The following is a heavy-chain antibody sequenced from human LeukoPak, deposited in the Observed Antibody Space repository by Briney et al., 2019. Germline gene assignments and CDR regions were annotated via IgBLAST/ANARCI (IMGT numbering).Heavy chain of an antibody. J-gene: IGHJ5*02. CDR1: GYTFTSYG. V-gene: IGHV1-18*01. CDR3: ARAVAGTEDNWFDP. D-gene: IGHD6-19*01. CDR2: ISAYNGNT. Sequence: GASVKVSCKASGYTFTSYGISWVRQAPGQGLEWMGWISAYNGNTNYAQKLRGRVTMTTDTSTSTAYMELRSLRSDDTAVYYCARAVAGTEDNWFDPWGQGTLVTVSS.